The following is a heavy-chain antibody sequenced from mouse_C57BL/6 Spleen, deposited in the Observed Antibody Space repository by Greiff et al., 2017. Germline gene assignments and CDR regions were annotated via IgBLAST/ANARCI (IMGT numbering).Heavy chain of an antibody. Sequence: EVQLQQSGPVLVKPGASVKMSCKASGYTFTDYYMNWVKQSHGKSLEWIGVINPYNGGTSYNQKFKGKATLTVDKSSSTAYMELNSLTSEDSAVYYCARRYGSSYFDYWGQGTTRTVSS. CDR3: ARRYGSSYFDY. CDR1: GYTFTDYY. V-gene: IGHV1-19*01. J-gene: IGHJ2*01. D-gene: IGHD1-1*01. CDR2: INPYNGGT.